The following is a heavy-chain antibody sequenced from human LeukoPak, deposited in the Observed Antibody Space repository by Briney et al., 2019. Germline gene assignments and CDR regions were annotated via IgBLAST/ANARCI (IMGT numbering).Heavy chain of an antibody. J-gene: IGHJ4*02. Sequence: SETLSLTCTVSGYSISSGYYWGWIRQPPGKGLEWIGSIYHSGSTYYNPSLKSRVTISVDTSKNQFSLKLSSVTAADTAVYYCARDPRPYDSGSSTPLYYFDYWGQGTLVTVSS. D-gene: IGHD3-10*01. CDR2: IYHSGST. CDR1: GYSISSGYY. CDR3: ARDPRPYDSGSSTPLYYFDY. V-gene: IGHV4-38-2*02.